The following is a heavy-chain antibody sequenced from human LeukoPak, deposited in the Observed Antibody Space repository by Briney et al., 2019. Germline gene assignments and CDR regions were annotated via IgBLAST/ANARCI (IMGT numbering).Heavy chain of an antibody. CDR3: ARGQYYYDTSGYYADY. CDR2: VTGNGATT. D-gene: IGHD3-22*01. CDR1: GFTFSSSS. Sequence: EGSLRLSCAASGFTFSSSSMSWVRQAPGKGLEWVSFVTGNGATTYYADSVKGRFTISRENSKSTLYLQMNSLRAEDTAVYYCARGQYYYDTSGYYADYWGQGTLVTVSP. V-gene: IGHV3-23*01. J-gene: IGHJ4*02.